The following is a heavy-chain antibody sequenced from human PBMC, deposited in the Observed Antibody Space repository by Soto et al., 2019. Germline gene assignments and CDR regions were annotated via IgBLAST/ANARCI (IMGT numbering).Heavy chain of an antibody. CDR3: ASTTDFYQNLIFDY. J-gene: IGHJ4*02. CDR2: IYYSGST. V-gene: IGHV4-39*01. D-gene: IGHD1-1*01. CDR1: GGSISSSSYY. Sequence: SETLSLTCTVSGGSISSSSYYWGWIRQPPGKGLEWIGSIYYSGSTYYNPSLRSRVTISVDTSKNQFSLKLSSVTAADTAVYYCASTTDFYQNLIFDYWGQGTLVTVSS.